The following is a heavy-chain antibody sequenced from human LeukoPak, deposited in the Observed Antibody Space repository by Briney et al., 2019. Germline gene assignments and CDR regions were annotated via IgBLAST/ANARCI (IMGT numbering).Heavy chain of an antibody. D-gene: IGHD3-22*01. CDR1: GGSISSGGYY. CDR3: ARVYDSSGYYVGGSDY. Sequence: PSQTLSLTCTVSGGSISSGGYYWSWLRQHPGKGLEWIGYIYYSGSTNYNPSLKSRVTISVDTSKNQFSLKLSSVTAADTAVYYCARVYDSSGYYVGGSDYWGQGTLVTVSS. CDR2: IYYSGST. J-gene: IGHJ4*02. V-gene: IGHV4-31*03.